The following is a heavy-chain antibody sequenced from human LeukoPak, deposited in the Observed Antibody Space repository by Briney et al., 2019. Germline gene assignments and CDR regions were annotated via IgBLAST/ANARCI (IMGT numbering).Heavy chain of an antibody. CDR1: GGSISSYY. V-gene: IGHV4-59*08. Sequence: SETLSLTCTVSGGSISSYYWSWIRQPPGKGLEWIGYIYYSGSTNYNPSLKSRVTISVYTSKNQFSLKLSSVTAADTAVYYCARHDVTEVAFDIWGQGTMVTVSS. CDR3: ARHDVTEVAFDI. J-gene: IGHJ3*02. CDR2: IYYSGST.